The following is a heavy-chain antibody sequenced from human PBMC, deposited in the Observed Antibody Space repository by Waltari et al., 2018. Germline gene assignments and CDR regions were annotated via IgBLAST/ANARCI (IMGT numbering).Heavy chain of an antibody. CDR1: GGTFSSYA. D-gene: IGHD6-6*01. Sequence: EVKKPGSSVKVSCKASGGTFSSYAISWVRQDPGQGLEWMGGIIPIFGTAKYAQKFQGRVTITADESTSTAYMELSSLRSEDTAMYYCARRIYSSSYRFDPWGQGTLVTVSS. J-gene: IGHJ5*02. CDR2: IIPIFGTA. CDR3: ARRIYSSSYRFDP. V-gene: IGHV1-69*01.